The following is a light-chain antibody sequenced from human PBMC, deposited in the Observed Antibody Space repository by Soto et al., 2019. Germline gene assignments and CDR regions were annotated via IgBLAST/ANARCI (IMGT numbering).Light chain of an antibody. J-gene: IGLJ1*01. CDR2: DVS. V-gene: IGLV2-14*01. CDR3: SSHTSSSTSYV. CDR1: SSDVGGYNY. Sequence: QSVLTQPASVSGSPGQSITISCTGTSSDVGGYNYVSWYQQHPGKAPKLMVYDVSNRPSGVSNRFSGSKSANTASLTISGLQAEDEADYSCSSHTSSSTSYVFGTGTKVTVL.